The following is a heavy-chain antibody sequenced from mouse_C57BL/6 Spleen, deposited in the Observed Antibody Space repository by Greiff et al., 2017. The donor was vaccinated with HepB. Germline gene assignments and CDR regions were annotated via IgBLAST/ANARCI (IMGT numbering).Heavy chain of an antibody. Sequence: EVKVEESGPGLVKPSQSLSLTCSVTGYSITSGYYWNWIRQFPGNKLEWMGYISYDGSNNYNPSLKNRISITRDTSKNQFFLKLNSVTTEDTATYYCAMYDYDDYFDYWGQGTTLTVSS. V-gene: IGHV3-6*01. CDR1: GYSITSGYY. CDR2: ISYDGSN. CDR3: AMYDYDDYFDY. J-gene: IGHJ2*01. D-gene: IGHD2-4*01.